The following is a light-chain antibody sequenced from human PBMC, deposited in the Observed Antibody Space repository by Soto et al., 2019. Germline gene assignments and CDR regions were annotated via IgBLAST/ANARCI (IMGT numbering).Light chain of an antibody. CDR1: SSDNGGYKY. CDR3: SSYTSTSTWV. V-gene: IGLV2-14*01. J-gene: IGLJ3*02. Sequence: QSVLTQPASVSGSPGQSITISCTGTSSDNGGYKYVSWYQQHPGKAPKLMIYEVTNRPSGVSNRFSGSKSGNTASLTISGLQAEDEGNYYCSSYTSTSTWVFGGGTKLTVL. CDR2: EVT.